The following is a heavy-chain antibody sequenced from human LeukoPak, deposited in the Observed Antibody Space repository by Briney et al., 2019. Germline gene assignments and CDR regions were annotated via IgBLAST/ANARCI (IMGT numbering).Heavy chain of an antibody. Sequence: GGSLRLSCAASGFTFRSYAMSWVRQAPGMGLEWVSTISGSGGNTYYADSVKGRFTISRDNSKNTVCVQMNSLRAEDTAVYYCAKGYDSSGYYFNSHDYWGQGTPVTVSS. V-gene: IGHV3-23*01. CDR1: GFTFRSYA. D-gene: IGHD3-22*01. CDR2: ISGSGGNT. J-gene: IGHJ4*02. CDR3: AKGYDSSGYYFNSHDY.